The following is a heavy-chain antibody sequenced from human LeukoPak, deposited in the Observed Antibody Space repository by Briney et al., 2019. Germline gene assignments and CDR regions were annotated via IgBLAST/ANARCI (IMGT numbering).Heavy chain of an antibody. D-gene: IGHD2-2*01. CDR1: GGSISSSSYY. V-gene: IGHV4-39*07. J-gene: IGHJ1*01. Sequence: SETLSLTCTVSGGSISSSSYYWGWIRQPPGKGLEWIGEINHSGSTNYNPSLKSRVTISVDTSKNQFSLKLSSVTAADTAVYYCARRHQLLWYFQHWGQGTPLTVSS. CDR3: ARRHQLLWYFQH. CDR2: INHSGST.